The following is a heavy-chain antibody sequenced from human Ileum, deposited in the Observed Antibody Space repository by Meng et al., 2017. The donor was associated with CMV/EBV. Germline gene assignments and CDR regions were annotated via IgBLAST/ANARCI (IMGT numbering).Heavy chain of an antibody. CDR3: MRGVGAGGRDWFDP. D-gene: IGHD6-13*01. J-gene: IGHJ5*02. V-gene: IGHV1-8*01. CDR2: MNSNTGNT. Sequence: ASVKVSCKASGYTFINHDINWVRQAAGQGLEWMGWMNSNTGNTGYAQKFQGRVAMSRDTSVSTAYMELSSLRFEDTAIYYCMRGVGAGGRDWFDPWGQGTLVTVSS. CDR1: GYTFINHD.